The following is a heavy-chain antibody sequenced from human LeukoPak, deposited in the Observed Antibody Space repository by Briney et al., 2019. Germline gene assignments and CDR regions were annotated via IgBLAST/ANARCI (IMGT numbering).Heavy chain of an antibody. CDR2: IYTSRNT. J-gene: IGHJ4*02. Sequence: SETLSLTCTVSGGSISSYYWSWLRQPAGKGREWIGSIYTSRNTNYKASLKSRVSMSVDTSKNQLSLKLSSVTAADTAVFYCARENSGSYREFDYWGQGTLVTVSS. V-gene: IGHV4-4*07. CDR1: GGSISSYY. D-gene: IGHD1-26*01. CDR3: ARENSGSYREFDY.